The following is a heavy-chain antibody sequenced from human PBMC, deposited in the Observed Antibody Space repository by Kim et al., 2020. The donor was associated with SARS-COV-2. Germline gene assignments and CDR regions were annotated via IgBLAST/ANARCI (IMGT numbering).Heavy chain of an antibody. CDR3: ARNDGAQRPYYYGMDV. V-gene: IGHV1-69*01. D-gene: IGHD1-1*01. Sequence: KFQGRVTITADESTSTAYMELSSLTSEDPAVYYCARNDGAQRPYYYGMDVWGQGTTVTVSS. J-gene: IGHJ6*02.